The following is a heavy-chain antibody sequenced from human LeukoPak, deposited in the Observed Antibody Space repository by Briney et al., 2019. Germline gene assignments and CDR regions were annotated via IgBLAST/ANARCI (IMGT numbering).Heavy chain of an antibody. D-gene: IGHD1-20*01. V-gene: IGHV1-2*02. Sequence: ASVKVSCKASGYTFTGYYMHWVRQAPGQGLEWVGWINPNSGGTNYAQKFQGRVTMTRDTSISTAYMELSRLRSDDTAVYYCANYNWNHYYFDYWGQGTLVTVSS. J-gene: IGHJ4*02. CDR3: ANYNWNHYYFDY. CDR1: GYTFTGYY. CDR2: INPNSGGT.